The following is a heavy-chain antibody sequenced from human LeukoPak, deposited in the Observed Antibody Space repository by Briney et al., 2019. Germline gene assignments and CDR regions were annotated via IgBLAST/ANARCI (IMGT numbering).Heavy chain of an antibody. J-gene: IGHJ3*01. CDR2: IDPSDSYT. V-gene: IGHV5-10-1*01. Sequence: GEPLKISCKGSGYSFTTYWISWVRQMPGKGLEWMGRIDPSDSYTNYSPSFQGHVTISADTSISTAYLKWSSLKASDTATYYCAKWGAGGDFDVWGQGTMVTVSS. D-gene: IGHD3-16*01. CDR1: GYSFTTYW. CDR3: AKWGAGGDFDV.